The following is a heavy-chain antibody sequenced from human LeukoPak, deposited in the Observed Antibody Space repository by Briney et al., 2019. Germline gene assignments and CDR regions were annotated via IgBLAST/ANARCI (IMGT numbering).Heavy chain of an antibody. Sequence: SETLSLTCTVSGVSIRGDTYCWGWIRQPPGKGLEWIGSIYYSGSTHYNPSLRSRVTTLVDTSKKHFSLKLSSVTAADTAVYYCARHQTTQSGSLYYFDYWGQGTLVTVSS. V-gene: IGHV4-39*01. CDR3: ARHQTTQSGSLYYFDY. D-gene: IGHD1-7*01. CDR2: IYYSGST. CDR1: GVSIRGDTYC. J-gene: IGHJ4*02.